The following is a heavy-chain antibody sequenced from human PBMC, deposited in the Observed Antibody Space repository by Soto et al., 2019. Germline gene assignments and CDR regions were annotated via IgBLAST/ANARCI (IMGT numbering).Heavy chain of an antibody. V-gene: IGHV1-46*01. J-gene: IGHJ5*02. CDR2: ITPNGGST. CDR1: ADTFTSYY. CDR3: SRSSGGVFGIIIDGSNWLAP. D-gene: IGHD3-16*02. Sequence: GASVKVSCKVPADTFTSYYIHCARQAPAHGLEWMGIITPNGGSTTFPQTFRARTTMATDTSTSTVYMELRSRRSEDTAVYSCSRSSGGVFGIIIDGSNWLAPSGQGSLVTVSS.